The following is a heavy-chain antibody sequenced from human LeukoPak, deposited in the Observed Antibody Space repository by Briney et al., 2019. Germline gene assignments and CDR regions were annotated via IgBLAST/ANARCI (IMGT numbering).Heavy chain of an antibody. D-gene: IGHD5-18*01. J-gene: IGHJ4*02. CDR1: GYXFTSYY. CDR2: INPNSGGT. CDR3: ARERSGANSYGYWEY. Sequence: GASVKVSCKASGYXFTSYYIHWVRQAPGQGLEWMGWINPNSGGTNYAQKFQGRVTMTRDTSISTAYMEVSSLRSDDTAVYYCARERSGANSYGYWEYWGQGTLVTVSS. V-gene: IGHV1-2*02.